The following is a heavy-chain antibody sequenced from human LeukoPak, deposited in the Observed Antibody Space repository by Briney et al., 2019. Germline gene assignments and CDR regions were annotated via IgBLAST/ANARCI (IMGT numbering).Heavy chain of an antibody. V-gene: IGHV1-46*01. D-gene: IGHD5-24*01. J-gene: IGHJ4*02. CDR1: GYTFTSYY. Sequence: ASVKVSCKTSGYTFTSYYIHWVRQAPGQGLEWMGVINPSGGSTNYAPKFQGRVTVTRDTSTSTVYMGLSSLRSEDTAVYYCASFDGNNYLLDYWGQGTLVAVSS. CDR2: INPSGGST. CDR3: ASFDGNNYLLDY.